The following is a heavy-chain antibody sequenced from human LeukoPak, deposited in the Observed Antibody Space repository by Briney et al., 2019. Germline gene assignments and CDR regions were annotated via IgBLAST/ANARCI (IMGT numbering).Heavy chain of an antibody. J-gene: IGHJ5*02. CDR1: GGSIRPYY. CDR2: IFTTGST. Sequence: SETLSLTCTVSGGSIRPYYWSWIRQPPGKGLEWIGCIFTTGSTNYNPSLKSRVTISVDTSTKQLSLKLSSVTAADTAVYYCARGGFGSSTYYFEVDPWGQGTLVTDSS. D-gene: IGHD2/OR15-2a*01. V-gene: IGHV4-4*09. CDR3: ARGGFGSSTYYFEVDP.